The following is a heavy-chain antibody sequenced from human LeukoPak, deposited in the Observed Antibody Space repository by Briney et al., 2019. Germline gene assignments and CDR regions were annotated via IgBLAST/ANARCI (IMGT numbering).Heavy chain of an antibody. J-gene: IGHJ4*02. Sequence: PGGSLRLSCAASGFTFDDYGMSWVRQAPGKGLEWVSGINWNGGSTGYADSVKGRFTISRDNAKNSLYLQMNSLRAEDTALYYCARDLVLEWPYYFDYWGQGTLVTVSS. CDR2: INWNGGST. V-gene: IGHV3-20*04. D-gene: IGHD3-3*01. CDR3: ARDLVLEWPYYFDY. CDR1: GFTFDDYG.